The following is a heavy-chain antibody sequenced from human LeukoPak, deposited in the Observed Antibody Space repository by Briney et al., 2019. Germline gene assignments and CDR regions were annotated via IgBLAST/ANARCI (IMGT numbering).Heavy chain of an antibody. V-gene: IGHV1-2*06. CDR3: ARDRRVAVAGDYYYYYMDV. Sequence: ASVKVSCKASGYTFTSYVISWVRQAPGQGLEWMGRINPNSGGTNYAQKFQGRVTITRDTSISTAYMELSRLRSDDTAVYYCARDRRVAVAGDYYYYYMDVWGKGTTVTVSS. D-gene: IGHD6-19*01. CDR1: GYTFTSYV. CDR2: INPNSGGT. J-gene: IGHJ6*03.